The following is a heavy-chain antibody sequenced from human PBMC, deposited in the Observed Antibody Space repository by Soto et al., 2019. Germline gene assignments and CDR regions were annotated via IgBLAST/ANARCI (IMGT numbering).Heavy chain of an antibody. CDR2: IYHSGST. D-gene: IGHD3-10*01. CDR3: ARDQLGGNWFDP. J-gene: IGHJ5*02. CDR1: GGSISSGGSS. V-gene: IGHV4-30-2*01. Sequence: QLQLQESGSGLVRPSQTLSLTCAVSGGSISSGGSSWNWIRQPPGKGLEWIGDIYHSGSTLYNTSLQSRVTNSVDKSKTQFSLKLSSGTAADTAVYYCARDQLGGNWFDPWGQGTLVTVSS.